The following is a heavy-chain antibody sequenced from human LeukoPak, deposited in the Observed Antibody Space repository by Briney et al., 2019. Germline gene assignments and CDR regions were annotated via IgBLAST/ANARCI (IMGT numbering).Heavy chain of an antibody. V-gene: IGHV3-11*04. CDR3: ARSHYNFWSGYYS. D-gene: IGHD3-3*01. CDR2: ISSSGNTM. CDR1: GFTFSDYY. Sequence: PGGSLRLSCAASGFTFSDYYMSWIRQAPGKGLEWVSYISSSGNTMYYADSVKGRFTISRDNAKNLLYLQVNSLRAEDTAVYYCARSHYNFWSGYYSWGQGTLVTVSS. J-gene: IGHJ4*02.